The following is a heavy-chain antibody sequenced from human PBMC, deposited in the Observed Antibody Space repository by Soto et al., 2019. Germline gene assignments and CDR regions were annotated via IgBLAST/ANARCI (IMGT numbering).Heavy chain of an antibody. CDR2: IYYSGST. Sequence: SETLSLTCTVSGGSISSGDYYWSWIRQPPGKGLEWIGYIYYSGSTYYNPSLKSRVTISVDTSKNQFSLKLSSVTAADTAVYYCARETPNNWFHPWGQGTLVTVSS. CDR1: GGSISSGDYY. J-gene: IGHJ5*02. CDR3: ARETPNNWFHP. V-gene: IGHV4-30-4*01.